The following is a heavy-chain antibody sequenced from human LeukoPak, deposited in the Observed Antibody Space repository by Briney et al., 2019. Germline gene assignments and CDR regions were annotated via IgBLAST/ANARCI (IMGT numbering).Heavy chain of an antibody. CDR1: GYTLNDYY. V-gene: IGHV1-2*02. J-gene: IGHJ4*02. D-gene: IGHD2/OR15-2a*01. CDR2: INPNSGGT. Sequence: GASVKVSCKASGYTLNDYYIHWVRQAPGQGLEWMGWINPNSGGTKFPQTFQDRATMTWDTSIGTAYMEFSGLTSDDTAVYFCARDLIARRFSGHTRPSSMALDYWGQGTLVTVSS. CDR3: ARDLIARRFSGHTRPSSMALDY.